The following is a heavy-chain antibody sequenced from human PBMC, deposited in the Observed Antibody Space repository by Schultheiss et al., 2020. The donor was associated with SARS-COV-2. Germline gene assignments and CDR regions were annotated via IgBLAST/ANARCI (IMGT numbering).Heavy chain of an antibody. CDR1: GDSISTGSYY. CDR3: ASIRLHRDY. D-gene: IGHD4-11*01. J-gene: IGHJ4*02. V-gene: IGHV4-61*02. CDR2: IHSSGHT. Sequence: SETLSLTCTVSGDSISTGSYYWSWIRQPAGKGLEWIGRIHSSGHTNDNPSLRSRVTISLDTSKNHFSLNLRSVTAADTAVYYCASIRLHRDYWGQGTLVTVSS.